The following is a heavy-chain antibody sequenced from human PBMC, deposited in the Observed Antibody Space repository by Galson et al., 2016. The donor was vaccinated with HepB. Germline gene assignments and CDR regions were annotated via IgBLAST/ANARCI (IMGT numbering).Heavy chain of an antibody. D-gene: IGHD1-26*01. CDR1: GASASSHY. CDR3: ARHPPSGYYYYGLDV. J-gene: IGHJ6*02. V-gene: IGHV4-39*01. CDR2: MYYSGST. Sequence: SETLSLTCSVSGASASSHYWGWIRQPPGKGLEWIGSMYYSGSTNYNPSLKSRVTISVDTAKNQFSLKLKSVTAADTAVYYCARHPPSGYYYYGLDVWGQGPTFTVSS.